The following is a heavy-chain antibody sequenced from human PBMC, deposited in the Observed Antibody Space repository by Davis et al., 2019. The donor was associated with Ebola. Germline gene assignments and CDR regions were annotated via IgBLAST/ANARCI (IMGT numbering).Heavy chain of an antibody. CDR2: IDHRGVT. Sequence: SETLSLTCAVYGGSFSAYYWTWIRQPPGKGLEWIGEIDHRGVTNYNPSLKSRLTVSVDTSKNQSPLKLRSVTAADTAVYYCARGTMYSSGWYFDFWGQGTLVTVSS. CDR1: GGSFSAYY. V-gene: IGHV4-34*01. CDR3: ARGTMYSSGWYFDF. J-gene: IGHJ4*02. D-gene: IGHD6-19*01.